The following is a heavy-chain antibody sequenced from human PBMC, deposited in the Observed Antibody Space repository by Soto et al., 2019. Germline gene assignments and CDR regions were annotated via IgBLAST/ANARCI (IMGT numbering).Heavy chain of an antibody. Sequence: SVKVSCKASGGTFSSYAISWVRQAPGQGLEWMGGIIPIFGTANYAQKFQGRVTITADESTSTAYMELSSLRSEDTAVYYCARGHDYGDYPYYYYGMDVWGQGTTVTVSS. D-gene: IGHD4-17*01. J-gene: IGHJ6*02. V-gene: IGHV1-69*13. CDR2: IIPIFGTA. CDR1: GGTFSSYA. CDR3: ARGHDYGDYPYYYYGMDV.